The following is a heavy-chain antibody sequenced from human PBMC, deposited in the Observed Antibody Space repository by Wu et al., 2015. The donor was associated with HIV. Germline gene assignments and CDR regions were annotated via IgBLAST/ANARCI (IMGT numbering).Heavy chain of an antibody. D-gene: IGHD6-19*01. CDR2: IIPLFGTT. CDR1: GSTFNA. J-gene: IGHJ4*02. CDR3: ATPRSPGFSSAWPTYFDY. V-gene: IGHV1-69*05. Sequence: QDQLVQSGAEVKKPGSSVKISCKASGSTFNAVNWLRQAPGQGLEWMGGIIPLFGTTEYAHIFQGRVTITTDESTSTAYMRLSSLTSADTAVYYCATPRSPGFSSAWPTYFDYWGQGTLLTVSS.